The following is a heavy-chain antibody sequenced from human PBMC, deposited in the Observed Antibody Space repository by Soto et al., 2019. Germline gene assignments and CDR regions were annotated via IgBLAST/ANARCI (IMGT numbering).Heavy chain of an antibody. D-gene: IGHD2-2*01. CDR1: GGSISSYY. CDR3: ARSLCSSTSCYVGGYYYYMDV. V-gene: IGHV4-59*08. Sequence: SETLSLTCTVSGGSISSYYWSWIRQPPGKGLEWIGYIYYSGSTNYNPSLKSRVTISVDTSKNQFSLKLSSVTAADTAVYYCARSLCSSTSCYVGGYYYYMDVWGKGTTVTVSS. CDR2: IYYSGST. J-gene: IGHJ6*03.